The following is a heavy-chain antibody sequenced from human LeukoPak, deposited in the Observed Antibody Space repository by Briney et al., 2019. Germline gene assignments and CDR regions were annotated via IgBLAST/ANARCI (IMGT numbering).Heavy chain of an antibody. CDR2: INHSGST. CDR1: GGSFSGFY. CDR3: ASGYDSSGYYMYYFDY. D-gene: IGHD3-22*01. V-gene: IGHV4-34*01. J-gene: IGHJ4*02. Sequence: SETLSLTCAVYGGSFSGFYWSWIRQPPGKGLEWIGEINHSGSTNYNPSLKSRVTISVDTSKNQFSLKLSSVTAADTAVYYCASGYDSSGYYMYYFDYWGQGTLVTVSS.